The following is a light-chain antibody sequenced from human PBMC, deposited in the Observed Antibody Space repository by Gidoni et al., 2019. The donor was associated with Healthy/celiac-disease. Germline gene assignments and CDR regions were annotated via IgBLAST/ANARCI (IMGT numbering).Light chain of an antibody. Sequence: IVLTQSPATLSLSPGERATLSCRASQSVSSYLAWYQQKPGQTPSLLIYDASNRATGIPARCSGSGSGTDVTLTISSLEPEDVAVYYCQQRSNRRPWTFGQGTKVEIK. V-gene: IGKV3-11*01. J-gene: IGKJ1*01. CDR3: QQRSNRRPWT. CDR2: DAS. CDR1: QSVSSY.